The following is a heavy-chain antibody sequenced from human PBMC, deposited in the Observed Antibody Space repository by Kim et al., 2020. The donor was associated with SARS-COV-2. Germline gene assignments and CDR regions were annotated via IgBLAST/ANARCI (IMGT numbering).Heavy chain of an antibody. CDR1: GFTFSSYW. V-gene: IGHV3-7*01. CDR3: ARDRKVYYDILTGYWSYGMDV. D-gene: IGHD3-9*01. J-gene: IGHJ6*02. CDR2: IKQDGSEK. Sequence: GGSLRLSCAASGFTFSSYWMSWVRQAPGKGLEWVANIKQDGSEKYYVDSVKGRFTISRDNAKNSLYLQMNRLRAEDTAVYYCARDRKVYYDILTGYWSYGMDVWGQGTTVTVSS.